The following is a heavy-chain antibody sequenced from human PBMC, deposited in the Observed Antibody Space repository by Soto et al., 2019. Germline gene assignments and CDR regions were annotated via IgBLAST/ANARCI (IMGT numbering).Heavy chain of an antibody. CDR2: IYYSGST. V-gene: IGHV4-59*08. J-gene: IGHJ6*03. Sequence: ASETLSLTCTVSGGSISSYYWSWIRQPPGKGLERIGYIYYSGSTNYNPSLKSRVTISVDTSKNQFSLKLSSVTAADTAVYYCARTDVDTAMGHPYYYYYYMDVWGKGTTVTVSS. D-gene: IGHD5-18*01. CDR3: ARTDVDTAMGHPYYYYYYMDV. CDR1: GGSISSYY.